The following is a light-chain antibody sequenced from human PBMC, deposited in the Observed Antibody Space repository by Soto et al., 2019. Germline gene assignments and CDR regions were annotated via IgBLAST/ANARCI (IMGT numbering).Light chain of an antibody. V-gene: IGLV2-14*01. CDR1: SSDIGRYNY. Sequence: QSALTQPASVSGSPGQSITISCTGTSSDIGRYNYVSWYQQYPGKAPKFMIYGVSNRPSGVSNRFSGSKSGNTASLTISGLQAEDEADYYCSSYINSSTYVFGTGTKVTVL. CDR3: SSYINSSTYV. J-gene: IGLJ1*01. CDR2: GVS.